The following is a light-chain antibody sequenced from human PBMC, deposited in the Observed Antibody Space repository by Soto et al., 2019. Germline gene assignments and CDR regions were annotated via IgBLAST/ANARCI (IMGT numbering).Light chain of an antibody. CDR3: QQYGSSPRVT. CDR1: QSVSSSY. CDR2: GAS. V-gene: IGKV3-20*01. J-gene: IGKJ4*01. Sequence: EIVLMQSPGTLSLSPGERATLSCRASQSVSSSYLAWYQQKPGQAPRLLINGASSRATGIPDRFSGSGSGTDFTLTISRLEPEDFAVYYCQQYGSSPRVTFGGGTKVEIK.